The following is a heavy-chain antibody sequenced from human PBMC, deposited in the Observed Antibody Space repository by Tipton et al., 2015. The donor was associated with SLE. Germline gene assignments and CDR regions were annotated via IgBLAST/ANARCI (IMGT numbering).Heavy chain of an antibody. Sequence: TLSLTCTVSGGSISSYYCSWIRQPPGKGLEWIGEINHSGSTNYNPSLKRRVTISVDTSKNQFSLKLSSVTAADTAAYYCARGIMGVRDYGGQGTLVTVSS. V-gene: IGHV4-34*01. J-gene: IGHJ4*02. CDR2: INHSGST. CDR1: GGSISSYY. D-gene: IGHD2-8*01. CDR3: ARGIMGVRDY.